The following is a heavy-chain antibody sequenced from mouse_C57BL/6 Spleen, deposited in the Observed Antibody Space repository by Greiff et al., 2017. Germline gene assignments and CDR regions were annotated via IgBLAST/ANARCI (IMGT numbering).Heavy chain of an antibody. CDR3: ARDYYGSSSVDV. CDR2: IDPSDSYT. J-gene: IGHJ1*03. CDR1: GYTFTSYW. D-gene: IGHD1-1*01. Sequence: VQLQQPGAELVMPGASVKLSCKASGYTFTSYWMHWVKQRPGQGLEWIGEIDPSDSYTNYNQKFKGKSTLTVDKSSSTAYMQLSSLTSEDSAVFYCARDYYGSSSVDVWGTGTTVTVSS. V-gene: IGHV1-69*01.